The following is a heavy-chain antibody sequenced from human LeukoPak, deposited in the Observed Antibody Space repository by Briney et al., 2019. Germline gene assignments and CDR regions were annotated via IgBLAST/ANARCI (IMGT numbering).Heavy chain of an antibody. V-gene: IGHV4-59*01. CDR2: IYYRVTS. D-gene: IGHD3-22*01. J-gene: IGHJ3*02. CDR3: ARDIDYDSSGYTDAFDI. Sequence: SETLSLTCAVYGGSFSGYYWSWIRQPPGKGLEWIGYIYYRVTSDYNPSLKSRVTMSVDMSTRQISLKLSSVTAADTAVYYCARDIDYDSSGYTDAFDIWGQGTMVTVSS. CDR1: GGSFSGYY.